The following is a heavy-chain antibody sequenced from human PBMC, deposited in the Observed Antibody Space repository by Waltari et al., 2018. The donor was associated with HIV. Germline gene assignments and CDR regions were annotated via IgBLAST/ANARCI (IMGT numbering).Heavy chain of an antibody. CDR1: GFTFEDYA. J-gene: IGHJ6*02. CDR2: ISWNSCRR. D-gene: IGHD6-13*01. CDR3: AKEKEGSSRYPGHYYGMDV. V-gene: IGHV3-9*01. Sequence: EVQLVESGGGLEEPGRSLRISCAASGFTFEDYAMHWVRQVPGKGLEWVSGISWNSCRRVYADSVKGRFTISRDNAKSSLHLQMNSLRVEDTALYYCAKEKEGSSRYPGHYYGMDVWGQGTTVTVS.